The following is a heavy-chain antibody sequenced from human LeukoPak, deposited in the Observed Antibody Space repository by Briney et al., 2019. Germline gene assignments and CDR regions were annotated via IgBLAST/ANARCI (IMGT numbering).Heavy chain of an antibody. CDR3: ASVRYGDYQDALDI. Sequence: GASVKVSCKPSGYTFSSHGVTWVRQAPGQGLEWMGWIRTHNGDTDYAQNLQGRVTLTTDTSTNMVYMELRSLTSDDTAVYYCASVRYGDYQDALDIWGRGTMVIVS. CDR1: GYTFSSHG. D-gene: IGHD2-21*02. V-gene: IGHV1-18*01. J-gene: IGHJ3*02. CDR2: IRTHNGDT.